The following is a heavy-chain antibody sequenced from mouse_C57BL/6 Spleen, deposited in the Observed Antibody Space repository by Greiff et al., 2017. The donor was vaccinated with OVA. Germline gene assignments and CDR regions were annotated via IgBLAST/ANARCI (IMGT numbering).Heavy chain of an antibody. CDR2: IYPRSGNT. CDR1: GYTFTSYG. J-gene: IGHJ4*01. Sequence: QVQLKESGAELVKPGASVKLSCKASGYTFTSYGISWVKQRTGQGLEWIGEIYPRSGNTYYNEKFKGKATLTADKSSSTAYMELRSLTSEDSAVYVCARAGEFYAMDYWGQGTSVTVSS. V-gene: IGHV1-81*01. CDR3: ARAGEFYAMDY.